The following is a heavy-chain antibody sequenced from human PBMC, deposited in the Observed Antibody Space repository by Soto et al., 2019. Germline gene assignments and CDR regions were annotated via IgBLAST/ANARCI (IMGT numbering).Heavy chain of an antibody. J-gene: IGHJ6*03. CDR2: INPSGGST. CDR1: GYTFTSYY. D-gene: IGHD3-9*01. CDR3: ARSFRTINYDILTGPNPFYYYYYYMDV. Sequence: ASVKVSCKASGYTFTSYYMHWVRQAPGQGLEWMGIINPSGGSTSYAQKFQGRVTMTRDTSTSTVYMELSSLRSEDTAVYYCARSFRTINYDILTGPNPFYYYYYYMDVWGKGTTVTVSS. V-gene: IGHV1-46*03.